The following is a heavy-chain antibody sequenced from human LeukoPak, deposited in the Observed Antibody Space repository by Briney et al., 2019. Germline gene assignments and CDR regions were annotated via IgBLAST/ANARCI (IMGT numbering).Heavy chain of an antibody. J-gene: IGHJ4*02. CDR3: ARDPLQLWSFDY. Sequence: GSLRLSCAASGFTVSSNYMSWVRQAPGKGLEWVSVIYSGGSTYYADSVKGRFTISRDNSKNTLYLQMNSLRAEDTAVYYCARDPLQLWSFDYWGQGTLVTVSS. CDR1: GFTVSSNY. V-gene: IGHV3-66*01. D-gene: IGHD5-18*01. CDR2: IYSGGST.